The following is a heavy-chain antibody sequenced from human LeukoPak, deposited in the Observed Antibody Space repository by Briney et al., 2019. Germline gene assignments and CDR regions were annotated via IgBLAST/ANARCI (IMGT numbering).Heavy chain of an antibody. J-gene: IGHJ4*02. CDR2: INSNGDST. CDR3: AREERGQAINY. D-gene: IGHD2-21*01. V-gene: IGHV3-64*01. CDR1: GFTFSLYV. Sequence: PGGSLRLSCATSGFTFSLYVMHWVRQAPGKGLEFVSAINSNGDSTYYANSVKGRFTISRDNSKNTLHLQMGSLRAEDMAVYYCAREERGQAINYWGQGTLVTVSS.